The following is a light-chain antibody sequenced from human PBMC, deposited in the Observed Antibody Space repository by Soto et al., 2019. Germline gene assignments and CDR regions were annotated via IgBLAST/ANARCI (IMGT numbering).Light chain of an antibody. CDR2: GNS. J-gene: IGLJ1*01. V-gene: IGLV1-40*01. Sequence: QSVLTQPPSVSGAPGQRVTISCTGSSSNIGAGYAVHWYQQLPGTAPKVLIYGNSNRPSGVPDRFSGSKSGTSASLAITGLQAEDEADYYCHSYDSSLSGYVFGTGTKLTVL. CDR1: SSNIGAGYA. CDR3: HSYDSSLSGYV.